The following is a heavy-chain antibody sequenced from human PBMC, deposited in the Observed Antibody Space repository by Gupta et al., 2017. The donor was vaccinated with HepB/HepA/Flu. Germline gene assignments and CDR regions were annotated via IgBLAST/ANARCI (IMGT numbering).Heavy chain of an antibody. D-gene: IGHD3-10*01. V-gene: IGHV3-30*03. J-gene: IGHJ4*02. CDR3: ARRVGYSFDY. Sequence: QVQLVESGGGVVQPGRSLRLSCAASGFPFITYGMHWVRQAPGKGLEWVTLISYDGSNKYYADSVKGRFTISRDNSKNTLYLQMNRLSAEDTAVYYCARRVGYSFDYWGQGTLVTVSS. CDR1: GFPFITYG. CDR2: ISYDGSNK.